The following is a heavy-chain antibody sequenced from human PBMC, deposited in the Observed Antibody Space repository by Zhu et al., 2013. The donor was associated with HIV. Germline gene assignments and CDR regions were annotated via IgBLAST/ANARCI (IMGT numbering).Heavy chain of an antibody. CDR1: GGTFSSYA. V-gene: IGHV1-69*01. D-gene: IGHD5-18*01. Sequence: QVQLVQSGAEVKKPGSSVKVSCKASGGTFSSYAISWVRQAPGQGLEWMGGIIPIFGTANYAQKFQGRVTITADESTSTAYMELSSLRSEDTAVYYCARAQGRIQLNNYYYYGMDVWGQGTTVTVSS. J-gene: IGHJ6*02. CDR3: ARAQGRIQLNNYYYYGMDV. CDR2: IIPIFGTA.